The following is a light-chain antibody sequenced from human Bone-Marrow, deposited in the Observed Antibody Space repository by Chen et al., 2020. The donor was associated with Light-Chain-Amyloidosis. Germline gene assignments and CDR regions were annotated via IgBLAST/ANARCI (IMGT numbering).Light chain of an antibody. V-gene: IGKV3-11*01. CDR1: QSVSSY. Sequence: EIVLTQSPATLSLSPGERATLSCMASQSVSSYLAWYQQKPGQAPRLLIYDASNRATGIPARCSGSGSGTDFTLTISSLEPEDFAVYYCQHSSNWPLTFGQGTRLEIK. CDR3: QHSSNWPLT. CDR2: DAS. J-gene: IGKJ5*01.